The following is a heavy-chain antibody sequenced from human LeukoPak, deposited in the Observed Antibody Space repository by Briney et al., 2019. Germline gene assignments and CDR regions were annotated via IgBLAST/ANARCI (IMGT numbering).Heavy chain of an antibody. V-gene: IGHV7-4-1*02. CDR3: ARVQGYCSTTSCYPHY. D-gene: IGHD2-2*01. Sequence: ASVKVSCKASGYTLTDYALNWVRQAPGQGLEWMGWINTNTGNPTYAQGFTGRFVFSLDTSVNTAYLQISSLKAEDTAIYYCARVQGYCSTTSCYPHYWGQGTLVTVSS. J-gene: IGHJ4*02. CDR1: GYTLTDYA. CDR2: INTNTGNP.